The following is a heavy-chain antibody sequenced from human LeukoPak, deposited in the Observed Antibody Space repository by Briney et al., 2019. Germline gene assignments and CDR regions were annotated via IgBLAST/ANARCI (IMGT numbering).Heavy chain of an antibody. CDR1: VGSISGDDHY. CDR3: ARYGTYTSGSYYYWFAP. D-gene: IGHD3-10*01. V-gene: IGHV4-30-4*01. Sequence: SQTLSLSCAVSVGSISGDDHYSSWIRQPPGNGLGWIVYIYYSGSTYYNPTLKSGVTISVDTSKNQFSLKLNSVTAADTAVYYPARYGTYTSGSYYYWFAPWGQGPLVTVS. J-gene: IGHJ5*02. CDR2: IYYSGST.